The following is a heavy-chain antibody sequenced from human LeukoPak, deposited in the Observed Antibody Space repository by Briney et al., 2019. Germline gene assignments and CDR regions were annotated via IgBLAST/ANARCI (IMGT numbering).Heavy chain of an antibody. CDR2: INSDGSST. J-gene: IGHJ3*02. CDR3: ARLTVNYDILTGYYFDAFDI. Sequence: PGGSLRLSCAASGFTFSSYWMHWVRQAPGKRLVWVSRINSDGSSTSYADSVKGRFTISRDNAKNTLYLQMNSLRAEDTAVYYCARLTVNYDILTGYYFDAFDIWGQGTMVTVSS. CDR1: GFTFSSYW. V-gene: IGHV3-74*01. D-gene: IGHD3-9*01.